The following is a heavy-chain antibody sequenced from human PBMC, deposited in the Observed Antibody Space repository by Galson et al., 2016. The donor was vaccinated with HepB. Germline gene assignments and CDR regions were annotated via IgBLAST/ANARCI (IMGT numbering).Heavy chain of an antibody. J-gene: IGHJ6*02. Sequence: SLRLSCAASGFSFRSYGADWVRQAPGKGLEWVAFIAYDGYKKYYVDSVKGRFTISRDNSKNTLYLQMNSLRPEDTAIYYCAKDRASSSAGLDYYYAMDLWGQGTTVTVSS. CDR2: IAYDGYKK. V-gene: IGHV3-30*18. CDR3: AKDRASSSAGLDYYYAMDL. CDR1: GFSFRSYG. D-gene: IGHD6-6*01.